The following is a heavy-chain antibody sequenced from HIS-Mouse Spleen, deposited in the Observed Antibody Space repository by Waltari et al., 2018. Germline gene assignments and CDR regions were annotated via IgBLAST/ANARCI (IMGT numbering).Heavy chain of an antibody. Sequence: QVQLVESGGGVVQPGRSLRLSCAASGFTFRSYGMHWVRQAPGKGLEWVAVISYDGSNKYYADSVKGRFTISRDNSKNTLYLQMNSLRAEDTAVYYCAKGGLMVYAIGDYWGQGTLVTVSS. CDR1: GFTFRSYG. V-gene: IGHV3-30*18. D-gene: IGHD2-8*01. J-gene: IGHJ4*02. CDR3: AKGGLMVYAIGDY. CDR2: ISYDGSNK.